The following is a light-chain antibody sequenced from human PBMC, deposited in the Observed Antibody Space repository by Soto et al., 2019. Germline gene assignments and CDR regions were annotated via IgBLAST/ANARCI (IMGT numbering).Light chain of an antibody. CDR2: AAS. Sequence: DIQMTQSPSSLSASVGDKVTITCRASQSISSHLNWYQQKPGKAPKLLIYAASTLQSGVPSRFSGSGSGTDFTLTIDSLQPEDFATYYCQQSYNSPFNFGPGTKVDIK. CDR3: QQSYNSPFN. J-gene: IGKJ3*01. V-gene: IGKV1-39*01. CDR1: QSISSH.